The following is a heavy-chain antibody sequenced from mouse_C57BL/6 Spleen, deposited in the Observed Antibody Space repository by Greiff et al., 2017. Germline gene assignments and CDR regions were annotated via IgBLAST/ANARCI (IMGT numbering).Heavy chain of an antibody. CDR1: GYTFTSYW. D-gene: IGHD2-4*01. Sequence: QVQLQQPGAELVKPGASVKLSCKASGYTFTSYWMQWVKQRPGQGLEWIGEIDPADSYTNYNQKCKGKATLTVDTSSSTAYMQLSSLTSEDSAVYYCARDYERSFDYWGQGTTLTVSS. CDR2: IDPADSYT. V-gene: IGHV1-50*01. CDR3: ARDYERSFDY. J-gene: IGHJ2*01.